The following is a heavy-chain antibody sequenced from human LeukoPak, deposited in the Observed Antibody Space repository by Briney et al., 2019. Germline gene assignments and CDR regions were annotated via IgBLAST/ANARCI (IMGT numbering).Heavy chain of an antibody. D-gene: IGHD6-6*01. J-gene: IGHJ4*02. Sequence: GGSLRLSCAASGFTFSSSWMHWVRQPPGKGLVWVSRINSDGSSTTYADSVKGRLTISRDNAKNTLYLHMNSLRAEDTAIYYCARALGSVADFWGQGTMVTVSS. V-gene: IGHV3-74*01. CDR1: GFTFSSSW. CDR3: ARALGSVADF. CDR2: INSDGSST.